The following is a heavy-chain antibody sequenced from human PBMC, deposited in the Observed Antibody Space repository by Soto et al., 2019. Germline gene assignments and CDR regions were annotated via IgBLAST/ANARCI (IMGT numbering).Heavy chain of an antibody. CDR1: GFTFGNNA. CDR2: IRSKNYGRTT. Sequence: SLRLSCTGSGFTFGNNAMTWFRQAPGKGLEWVGFIRSKNYGRTTEYAASVQGRFTISRDDSKGIAYLEMNSLTTDDTAVYYCSRXSYYYDSSGFEPGAFDIWGQGTMVTVSS. V-gene: IGHV3-49*03. D-gene: IGHD3-22*01. CDR3: SRXSYYYDSSGFEPGAFDI. J-gene: IGHJ3*02.